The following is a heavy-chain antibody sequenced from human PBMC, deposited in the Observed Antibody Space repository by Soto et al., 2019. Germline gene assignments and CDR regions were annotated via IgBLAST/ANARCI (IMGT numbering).Heavy chain of an antibody. CDR2: IYYSGST. CDR1: GGSISSGGYY. Sequence: SETLSLTCTVSGGSISSGGYYWIWIRQHPGKGLEWIGYIYYSGSTYYNPSLKSRVTISVDTSKNQFSLKLSSVTAADTAVYYCARALYDSSGYYYFDYWGQGTLVTVSS. J-gene: IGHJ4*02. V-gene: IGHV4-31*03. CDR3: ARALYDSSGYYYFDY. D-gene: IGHD3-22*01.